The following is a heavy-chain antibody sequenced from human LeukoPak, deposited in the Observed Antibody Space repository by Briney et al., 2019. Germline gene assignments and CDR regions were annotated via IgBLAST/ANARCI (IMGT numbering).Heavy chain of an antibody. J-gene: IGHJ4*02. CDR3: ARSLMVRGVIDFDY. CDR1: GYTFTGYY. Sequence: ASVKVSCKASGYTFTGYYMHWVRQAPGQGLEWMGWINPNSGGTNYAQKFQGRVTMTRDTSISTAYMELSRLRSDDTAVYYCARSLMVRGVIDFDYWGQGTLVTVSS. D-gene: IGHD3-10*01. V-gene: IGHV1-2*02. CDR2: INPNSGGT.